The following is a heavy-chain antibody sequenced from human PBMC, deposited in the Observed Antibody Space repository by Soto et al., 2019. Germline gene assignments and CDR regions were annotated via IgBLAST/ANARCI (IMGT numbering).Heavy chain of an antibody. D-gene: IGHD2-15*01. V-gene: IGHV4-30-4*01. Sequence: SETLSLTCTFSGGSMSSGDYYWSWIRQPPGKGLEWIGYIYYSGFTYYNPSLKSRLTISVDTSRNHFSLRMTSVTAADTAVYYCARGRVRWYDITWGQGTMVTVSS. CDR1: GGSMSSGDYY. CDR2: IYYSGFT. CDR3: ARGRVRWYDIT. J-gene: IGHJ3*01.